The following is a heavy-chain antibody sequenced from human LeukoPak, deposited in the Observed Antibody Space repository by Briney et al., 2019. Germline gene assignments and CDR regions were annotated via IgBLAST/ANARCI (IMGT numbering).Heavy chain of an antibody. CDR2: INWNGGST. D-gene: IGHD1-26*01. CDR3: AKADNGIVGAPYYFDY. V-gene: IGHV3-20*04. Sequence: GGSLRLSCAASGFTFDDYGMSWVRQAPGKGLERVSGINWNGGSTGYADSVKGRFTISRDNSKNTLYLQMNSLRAEDTAVYYCAKADNGIVGAPYYFDYWGQGTLVTVSS. J-gene: IGHJ4*02. CDR1: GFTFDDYG.